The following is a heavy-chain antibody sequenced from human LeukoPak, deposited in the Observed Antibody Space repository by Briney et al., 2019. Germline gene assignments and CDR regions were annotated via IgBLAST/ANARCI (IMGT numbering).Heavy chain of an antibody. D-gene: IGHD6-13*01. CDR1: GGSISSYY. J-gene: IGHJ4*02. Sequence: SETLSLTCTVSGGSISSYYWSWIRQPAGKGLEWIGRIYSTGSTNYNPSLKSRVTMSVDTSKNQFSLRLRTVTAADTAVYYCARQIASAGTAGFDFWGQGALVTVSS. CDR2: IYSTGST. V-gene: IGHV4-4*07. CDR3: ARQIASAGTAGFDF.